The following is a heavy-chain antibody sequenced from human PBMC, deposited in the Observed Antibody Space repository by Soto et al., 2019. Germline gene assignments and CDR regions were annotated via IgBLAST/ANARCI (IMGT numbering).Heavy chain of an antibody. J-gene: IGHJ4*02. Sequence: QPGGSLRLSCVASGFTFSTFAMTWVRQAPGKGLEWVSAISGSGDTTFHADSVKGRFTISRDNSKNTLYLRMNSLRAEDTALYYCAQGPRFWVYWGQGTLVTVSS. CDR3: AQGPRFWVY. D-gene: IGHD3-3*01. CDR1: GFTFSTFA. CDR2: ISGSGDTT. V-gene: IGHV3-23*01.